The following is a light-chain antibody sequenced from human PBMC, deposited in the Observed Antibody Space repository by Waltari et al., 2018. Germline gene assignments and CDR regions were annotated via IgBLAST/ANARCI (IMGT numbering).Light chain of an antibody. Sequence: QTVVTQEPSFSVSPGATVTLTCGLSSASVSTNNYPIWYQQTPGQTPRKLIYNTNPRSSGVPARFSGSLLGNKAALTITGAQADDDSDYYCVLFVGNGLWVFGGGTKLTVL. V-gene: IGLV8-61*01. CDR3: VLFVGNGLWV. J-gene: IGLJ3*02. CDR1: SASVSTNNY. CDR2: NTN.